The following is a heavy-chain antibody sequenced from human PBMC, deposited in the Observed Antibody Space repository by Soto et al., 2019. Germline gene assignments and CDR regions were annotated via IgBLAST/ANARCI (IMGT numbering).Heavy chain of an antibody. CDR3: AKGLPGGSAFDV. V-gene: IGHV4-4*02. Sequence: QVQLQESGPGLVKPSGTLSLTCAVSGGSISSSNWWNWFRQSPGKGLEWIGEIYHSGSTNYNPSRKSRVTMSVDRSKNLLSLNVTSVTAADTAVYYCAKGLPGGSAFDVWGRGKMVPVSS. D-gene: IGHD3-10*01. CDR2: IYHSGST. CDR1: GGSISSSNW. J-gene: IGHJ3*01.